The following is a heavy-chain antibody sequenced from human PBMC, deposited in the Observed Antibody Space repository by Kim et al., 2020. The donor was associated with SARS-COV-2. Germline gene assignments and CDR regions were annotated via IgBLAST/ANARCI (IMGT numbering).Heavy chain of an antibody. V-gene: IGHV1-18*01. D-gene: IGHD5-18*01. J-gene: IGHJ6*02. Sequence: ASVKVSCKASGYTFTSYGISWVRQAPGQGLEWMGWISAYNGNTNYAQKLQGRVTMTTDKTTSTAYMELRSLRYDDTAVYYCARAPGSYGYDYYGMGVWGQGITVTVS. CDR3: ARAPGSYGYDYYGMGV. CDR1: GYTFTSYG. CDR2: ISAYNGNT.